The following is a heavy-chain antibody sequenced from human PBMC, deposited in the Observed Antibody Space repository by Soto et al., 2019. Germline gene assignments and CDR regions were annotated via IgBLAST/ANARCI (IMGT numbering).Heavy chain of an antibody. CDR2: MSYSGST. D-gene: IGHD1-7*01. V-gene: IGHV4-30-4*01. Sequence: SETLSLTCTVSGGSISSGNYYWSWIRQPPGKGLEWIGFMSYSGSTSYNASLKSRVTISVDTSKSQFSLNLSFVTAADTAVYYCATMGTPATGLYYFDNWGQGTLVTVS. CDR3: ATMGTPATGLYYFDN. CDR1: GGSISSGNYY. J-gene: IGHJ4*02.